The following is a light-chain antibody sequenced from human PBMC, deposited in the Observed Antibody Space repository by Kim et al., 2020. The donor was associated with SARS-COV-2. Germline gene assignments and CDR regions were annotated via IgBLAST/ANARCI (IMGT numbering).Light chain of an antibody. CDR3: QAWDSSAVV. Sequence: VSPGRTATSTCSGDKLGDEGACWYQPKAGQSPVLVMYQDSKRPAGIPERFSGSNSGNTATLTVSGTQAMDEADYYCQAWDSSAVVFGGGTQLTVL. CDR2: QDS. J-gene: IGLJ2*01. V-gene: IGLV3-1*01. CDR1: KLGDEG.